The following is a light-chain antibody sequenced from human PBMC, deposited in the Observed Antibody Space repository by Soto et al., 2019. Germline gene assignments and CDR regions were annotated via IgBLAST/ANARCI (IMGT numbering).Light chain of an antibody. J-gene: IGLJ1*01. V-gene: IGLV2-14*01. Sequence: QSALTQPASVYGTPGQSITISCTGSNSDVGIYDFVSWYQHHPGRAPKLIVSEVSHRPSGVSNRFSGSKSGNTASLTLSGLQFEDEADYYCISYTSDDVRYVFGTGTKLTVL. CDR3: ISYTSDDVRYV. CDR1: NSDVGIYDF. CDR2: EVS.